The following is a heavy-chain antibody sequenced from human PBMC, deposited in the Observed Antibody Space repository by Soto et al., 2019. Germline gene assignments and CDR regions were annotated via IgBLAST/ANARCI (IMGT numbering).Heavy chain of an antibody. V-gene: IGHV4-59*01. CDR1: GGSISSYY. CDR3: ARDIRSCSSTSCSPRRSSWYNPGDY. Sequence: QVQLQESGPGLVKPSETLSLTCTVSGGSISSYYWSWIRQPPGKGLEWIGYTYYSGGTNYNPSLKSRVTISVYTAKNQFSRKLRSVSAGDTAVYYCARDIRSCSSTSCSPRRSSWYNPGDYWGQGTLVTVSS. D-gene: IGHD2-2*01. J-gene: IGHJ4*02. CDR2: TYYSGGT.